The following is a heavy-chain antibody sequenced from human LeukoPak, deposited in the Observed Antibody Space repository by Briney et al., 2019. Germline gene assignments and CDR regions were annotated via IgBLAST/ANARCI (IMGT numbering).Heavy chain of an antibody. J-gene: IGHJ6*03. CDR3: ARQGAAGKYYYYYMDV. CDR1: GSSFTSYW. V-gene: IGHV5-51*01. Sequence: GASLKISCKGSGSSFTSYWIGGVRQMPGKGLEWMGIIYPGDSDTRYSPSFQGQVTISADKSINTAYLEWSSLKASDTAIYYCARQGAAGKYYYYYMDVWGKGTTVTVSS. D-gene: IGHD6-13*01. CDR2: IYPGDSDT.